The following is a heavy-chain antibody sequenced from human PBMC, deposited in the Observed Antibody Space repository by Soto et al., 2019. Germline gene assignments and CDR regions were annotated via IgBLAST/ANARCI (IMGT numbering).Heavy chain of an antibody. V-gene: IGHV1-69*08. CDR1: GGAFSRYT. Sequence: QVQLVQSGAEGRKPGSSVKVSCKASGGAFSRYTTSWVRQAPGQGLEWMGRIIPILGIANYAQKFQGSVTMTADEYTSTAYMELSSLGSDETAVYYCARDTMNSLMHNWGHGTLVTGSS. J-gene: IGHJ1*01. CDR2: IIPILGIA. D-gene: IGHD3-22*01. CDR3: ARDTMNSLMHN.